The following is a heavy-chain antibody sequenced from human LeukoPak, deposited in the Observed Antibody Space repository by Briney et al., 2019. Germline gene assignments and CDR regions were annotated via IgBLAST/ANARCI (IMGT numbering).Heavy chain of an antibody. V-gene: IGHV4-34*01. Sequence: SETLSLTCTVSGGSISSYYWSWIRQPPGKGLEWIGEINHSGSTNYNPSLKSRVTISVDTSKNQFSLKLSSVTAADTAVYYCARVGHSNFPPQLDLSHGMDVWGQGTTVTVSS. CDR1: GGSISSYY. CDR2: INHSGST. D-gene: IGHD4-11*01. CDR3: ARVGHSNFPPQLDLSHGMDV. J-gene: IGHJ6*02.